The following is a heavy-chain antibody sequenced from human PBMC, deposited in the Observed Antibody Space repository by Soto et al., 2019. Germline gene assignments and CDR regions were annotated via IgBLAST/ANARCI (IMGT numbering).Heavy chain of an antibody. Sequence: SETLSLTCTVSGGSVISAAYDWNWIRQSPGKRLEWIAYISNTWNTDHNPSLKSRATISVDTSKNQFSLTLRSVTAADTAVYFCARGPLYYSDITGHYYRGPFDSWGHGSLVTVSS. D-gene: IGHD3-22*01. J-gene: IGHJ4*01. V-gene: IGHV4-61*08. CDR2: ISNTWNT. CDR3: ARGPLYYSDITGHYYRGPFDS. CDR1: GGSVISAAYD.